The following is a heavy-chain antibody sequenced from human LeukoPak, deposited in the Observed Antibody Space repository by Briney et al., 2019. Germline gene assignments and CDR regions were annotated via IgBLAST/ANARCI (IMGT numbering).Heavy chain of an antibody. Sequence: GGSLRLSCAASGFTFSSYAMSWVRQAPGKGLEWVSAISGSGGSTYYADSVKGRFTISRDNSKNTLYLQMNSLRAEDTAVYYCAKLAQYDYVWGSYRYLGSGFDYWGQGTLVTVSS. D-gene: IGHD3-16*02. J-gene: IGHJ4*02. CDR2: ISGSGGST. V-gene: IGHV3-23*01. CDR3: AKLAQYDYVWGSYRYLGSGFDY. CDR1: GFTFSSYA.